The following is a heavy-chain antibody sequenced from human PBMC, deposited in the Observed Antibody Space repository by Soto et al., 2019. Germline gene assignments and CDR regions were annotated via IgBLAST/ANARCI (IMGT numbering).Heavy chain of an antibody. J-gene: IGHJ2*01. CDR1: GYTFTSYA. Sequence: QVQLVQSGAEVKKPGDSVKVSCKASGYTFTSYAMHWVRQAPGQRLEWMGWINAGNGNTKYSQKFQGRVTITRDTSASTAYMELSSLRSEDTAVYYCARGVAGIGGWYFDLWGRGTLVTVSS. CDR3: ARGVAGIGGWYFDL. CDR2: INAGNGNT. V-gene: IGHV1-3*01. D-gene: IGHD6-19*01.